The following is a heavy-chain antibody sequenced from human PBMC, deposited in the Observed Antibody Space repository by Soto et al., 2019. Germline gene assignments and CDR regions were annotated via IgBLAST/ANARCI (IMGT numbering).Heavy chain of an antibody. J-gene: IGHJ4*02. CDR2: IFVTSTTI. D-gene: IGHD3-9*01. CDR1: GFTLSSYS. CDR3: ARDKDWAFDY. V-gene: IGHV3-48*04. Sequence: GGFLRLSCVASGFTLSSYSMVWVRQAPGKGLEWMSYIFVTSTTIYYADSVKGRFTVSRDNTQNSLFLLMNSLRAEDTAIYYCARDKDWAFDYWGQGTLVTVSS.